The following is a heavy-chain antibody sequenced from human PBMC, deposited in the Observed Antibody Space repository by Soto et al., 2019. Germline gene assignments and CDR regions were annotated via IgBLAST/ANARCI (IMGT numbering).Heavy chain of an antibody. D-gene: IGHD6-13*01. CDR3: ARPAETYSSSWPFDV. CDR2: IIPILGIA. Sequence: SVKVSCKASGGTFSSYTISWVRQAPGQGLEWMGRIIPILGIANYAQKFQGRVTITADKSTSTAYMELSSLRSEDTALDYCARPAETYSSSWPFDVWGQGTTVTVSS. J-gene: IGHJ6*02. CDR1: GGTFSSYT. V-gene: IGHV1-69*02.